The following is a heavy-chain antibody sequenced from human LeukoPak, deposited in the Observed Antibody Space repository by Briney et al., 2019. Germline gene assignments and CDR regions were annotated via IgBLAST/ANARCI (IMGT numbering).Heavy chain of an antibody. V-gene: IGHV1-2*02. CDR1: GYTFTGYY. D-gene: IGHD6-19*01. CDR2: INPNSGGT. Sequence: ASVTVSRKASGYTFTGYYMHWVRQAPGQGLEWMGWINPNSGGTNYAQKFQGRVTMTRDTSISTAYMELSRLRSDGTAVYYCASPSSTSSGWYYFDYWGQGTLVTVSS. CDR3: ASPSSTSSGWYYFDY. J-gene: IGHJ4*02.